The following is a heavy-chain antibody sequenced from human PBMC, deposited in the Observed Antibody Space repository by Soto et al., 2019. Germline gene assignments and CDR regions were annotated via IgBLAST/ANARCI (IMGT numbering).Heavy chain of an antibody. CDR1: GGTFSSYA. D-gene: IGHD3-22*01. CDR3: ARDSDYYDSSGYYSPAFDY. CDR2: IIPIFGTA. J-gene: IGHJ4*02. V-gene: IGHV1-69*01. Sequence: QVQLVQSGAEVKKPGSSVKVSCKASGGTFSSYAISWVRQAPGQGLEWMGGIIPIFGTANYAQKLQGRVTITADESTSTAYMELSSLRSEDTAVYYCARDSDYYDSSGYYSPAFDYWGQGALVTVSS.